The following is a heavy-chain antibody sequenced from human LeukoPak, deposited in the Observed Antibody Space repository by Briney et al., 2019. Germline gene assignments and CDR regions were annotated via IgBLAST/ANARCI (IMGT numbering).Heavy chain of an antibody. D-gene: IGHD1-26*01. CDR3: ARDLFRGPRYQDGSYYGYYFDY. J-gene: IGHJ4*02. V-gene: IGHV1-69*04. CDR2: IIPILGIA. CDR1: GGTFSSYA. Sequence: ASVKVSCKASGGTFSSYAISWVRQAPGQGLEWMGRIIPILGIANYAQKFQGRVTITADKSTSTAYMELSSLRSGDTAVYYCARDLFRGPRYQDGSYYGYYFDYWGQGTLVTVSS.